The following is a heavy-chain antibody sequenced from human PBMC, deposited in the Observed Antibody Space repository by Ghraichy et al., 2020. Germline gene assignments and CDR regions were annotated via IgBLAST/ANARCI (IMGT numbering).Heavy chain of an antibody. CDR2: IRGNGVKT. D-gene: IGHD6-19*01. CDR1: GFTYSNSA. CDR3: AREMDTTGWYSADY. V-gene: IGHV3-23*01. Sequence: GESLNISCAAAGFTYSNSAMSWLRQAPGKGLEWVSAIRGNGVKTYYAASVKGRFTVSRDNSKNSVFLQMNSLRAEDTAVYYCAREMDTTGWYSADYWGQGTLVTVSS. J-gene: IGHJ4*02.